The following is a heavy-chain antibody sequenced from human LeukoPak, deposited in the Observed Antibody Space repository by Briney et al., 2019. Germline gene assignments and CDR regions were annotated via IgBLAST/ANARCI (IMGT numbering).Heavy chain of an antibody. Sequence: GGSLRLSCAASGFTFSSYAMSWVRQAPGKGLEWVSAISGSGGSTYYADSVKGRFTISRDNSKNTLYLEMNSLRAEDTAVYYCAKVWWELPKPYFDYWGQGTLVTVSS. J-gene: IGHJ4*02. V-gene: IGHV3-23*01. CDR2: ISGSGGST. CDR1: GFTFSSYA. CDR3: AKVWWELPKPYFDY. D-gene: IGHD1-26*01.